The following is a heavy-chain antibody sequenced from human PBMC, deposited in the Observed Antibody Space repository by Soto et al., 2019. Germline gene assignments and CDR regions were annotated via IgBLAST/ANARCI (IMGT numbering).Heavy chain of an antibody. CDR3: ARDYYGSGNYPYFDY. D-gene: IGHD3-10*01. V-gene: IGHV3-33*01. CDR1: GFTFSSYG. J-gene: IGHJ4*02. CDR2: IWSDESNK. Sequence: SLRLSCAASGFTFSSYGMHWVRQAPGKGLEWVAVIWSDESNKYYADSVKGRFTISRDNSRNTLYLQMNSLRAEDTAVYYCARDYYGSGNYPYFDYWGQGTLVTVSS.